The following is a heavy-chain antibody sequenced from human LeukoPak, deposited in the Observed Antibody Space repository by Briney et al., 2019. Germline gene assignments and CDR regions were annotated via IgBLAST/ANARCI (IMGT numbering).Heavy chain of an antibody. J-gene: IGHJ4*02. CDR1: GFTFSSYA. D-gene: IGHD3-3*01. CDR3: AKVGDYDFWSGFDY. Sequence: HPGGSLRLSCAASGFTFSSYAMSWVRQAPGKGLEWVSAISGSGGSTYYADSVKGRFTISRDNSKNTLYLQMSSLRAEDTAVYYCAKVGDYDFWSGFDYWGQGTLVTVSS. V-gene: IGHV3-23*01. CDR2: ISGSGGST.